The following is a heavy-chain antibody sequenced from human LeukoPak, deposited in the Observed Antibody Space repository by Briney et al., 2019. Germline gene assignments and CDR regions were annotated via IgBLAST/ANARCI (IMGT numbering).Heavy chain of an antibody. V-gene: IGHV3-23*01. J-gene: IGHJ3*02. D-gene: IGHD6-19*01. CDR3: ANNSSDFDAFDI. CDR1: GLTVSSNH. Sequence: GGSLRLSCAASGLTVSSNHMSWVRQAPGKGLEWVSAISGSGGSTYYADSVKGRFTISRDNSKNTLYLQMNSLRAEDTAVYYCANNSSDFDAFDIWGQGTMVTVSS. CDR2: ISGSGGST.